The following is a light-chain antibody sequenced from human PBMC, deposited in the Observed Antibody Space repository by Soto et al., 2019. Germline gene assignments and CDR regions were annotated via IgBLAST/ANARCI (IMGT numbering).Light chain of an antibody. Sequence: DIQMTQSPSFLSASVGDRVIVTYRASQTIRTSLNWYQQKPGKAPKLLIYAASTLHSGVPSRFSGSGSGTDITLSISNLQPEDFATYFCQQTYATPPTFGQGTKVEI. CDR2: AAS. CDR3: QQTYATPPT. CDR1: QTIRTS. V-gene: IGKV1-39*01. J-gene: IGKJ1*01.